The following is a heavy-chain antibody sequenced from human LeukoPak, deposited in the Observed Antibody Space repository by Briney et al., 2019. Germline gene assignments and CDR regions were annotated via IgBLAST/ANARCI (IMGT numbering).Heavy chain of an antibody. CDR2: IKEDGSEK. CDR1: GFTFSSYS. Sequence: GGSLGLSCAASGFTFSSYSMYWVRQAPGKGLEWVANIKEDGSEKYYVDSVKGRFTISRDNAKNLLYLQMNSLRAEDTAVYYCARDRVIDYWGQGTLATVSS. V-gene: IGHV3-7*04. J-gene: IGHJ4*02. CDR3: ARDRVIDY. D-gene: IGHD3-10*01.